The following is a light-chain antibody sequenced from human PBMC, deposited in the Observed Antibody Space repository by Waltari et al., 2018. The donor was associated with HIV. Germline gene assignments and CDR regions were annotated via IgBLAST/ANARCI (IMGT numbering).Light chain of an antibody. Sequence: EIVLTQSPATLSLSPGERATLSCRASQSIAAYLAWYQQKPGQAPRLLISDASNRATGVPARFSGSGSGTDFTLTSSSLEPEDFAVYYCQQRTNWLFGGGTKVEIK. J-gene: IGKJ4*01. V-gene: IGKV3-11*01. CDR1: QSIAAY. CDR3: QQRTNWL. CDR2: DAS.